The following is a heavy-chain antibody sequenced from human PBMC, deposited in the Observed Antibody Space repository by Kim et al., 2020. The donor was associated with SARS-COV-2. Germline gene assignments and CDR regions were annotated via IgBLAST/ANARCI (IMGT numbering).Heavy chain of an antibody. CDR3: ARDLAPGRYGMDV. CDR1: GGSISSYY. V-gene: IGHV4-59*01. Sequence: SETLSLTCTVSGGSISSYYWSWIRQPPGKGLEWIGYIYYSGSTNYNPSLKSRVTISVDTSKNQFSLKLSSVTAADTAVYYCARDLAPGRYGMDVWGQGTTVTVSS. CDR2: IYYSGST. J-gene: IGHJ6*02. D-gene: IGHD3-10*01.